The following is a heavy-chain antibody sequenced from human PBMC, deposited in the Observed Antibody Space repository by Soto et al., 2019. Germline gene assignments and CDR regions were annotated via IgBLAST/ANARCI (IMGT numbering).Heavy chain of an antibody. CDR2: IKQDGSEK. J-gene: IGHJ4*02. V-gene: IGHV3-7*03. D-gene: IGHD6-13*01. Sequence: LRLSCAASGFTFSSYWVSWVRQAPLKGPEWVANIKQDGSEKYYVDSVKGRFTISRDNAKNSLYLQMNSLRAEDTAVYYCATGYGYSRNWGQGTLVTVSS. CDR1: GFTFSSYW. CDR3: ATGYGYSRN.